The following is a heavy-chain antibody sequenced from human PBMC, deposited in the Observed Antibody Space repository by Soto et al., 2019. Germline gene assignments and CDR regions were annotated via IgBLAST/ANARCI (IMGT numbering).Heavy chain of an antibody. J-gene: IGHJ3*02. CDR1: GGTFRTYT. Sequence: QVQLVQSGAEVKKPGSSVKVSCKASGGTFRTYTVTWVRQAPGQGLEWMGRILPMVDITNSAQSFQGRLTMTADKSTSTVYLELSSLRFEDTALYYCTLGSWSAETFDIWGRGTMVTVSS. CDR2: ILPMVDIT. D-gene: IGHD2-2*01. V-gene: IGHV1-69*02. CDR3: TLGSWSAETFDI.